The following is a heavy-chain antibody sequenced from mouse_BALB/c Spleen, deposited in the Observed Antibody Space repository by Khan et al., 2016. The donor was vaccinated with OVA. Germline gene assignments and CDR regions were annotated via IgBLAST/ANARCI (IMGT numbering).Heavy chain of an antibody. CDR2: INPYNGGT. Sequence: MQLEESGPELVKPGASVKMSCKASGYIFTNYVLHWVKQKPGQDLDWIGYINPYNGGTKYNEKFKGKATLASDKSSITAYMELSSLTSEDSAVYYCARGNWQSYYFDYWGQGTTLTLSS. D-gene: IGHD4-1*01. CDR1: GYIFTNYV. CDR3: ARGNWQSYYFDY. J-gene: IGHJ2*01. V-gene: IGHV1S136*01.